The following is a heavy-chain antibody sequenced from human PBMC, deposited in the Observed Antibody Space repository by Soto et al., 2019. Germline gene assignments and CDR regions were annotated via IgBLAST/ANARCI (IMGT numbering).Heavy chain of an antibody. V-gene: IGHV1-3*01. D-gene: IGHD6-19*01. J-gene: IGHJ4*02. CDR3: AREVAVAGTPN. CDR2: INAGNGNT. CDR1: GYTFTSYA. Sequence: QVQLVQSGAEVKKPGASVKVSCKASGYTFTSYAMHWVRQAPGQRLQWMGWINAGNGNTKYSQKFQGRVTITRDTSASTAYMELSSLRSEDTAVYYCAREVAVAGTPNWGQGTLVTVSS.